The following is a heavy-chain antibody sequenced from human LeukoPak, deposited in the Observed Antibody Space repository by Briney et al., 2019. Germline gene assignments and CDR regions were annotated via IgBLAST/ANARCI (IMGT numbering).Heavy chain of an antibody. CDR1: GFTFSSYA. J-gene: IGHJ4*02. D-gene: IGHD5-24*01. V-gene: IGHV3-23*01. Sequence: PGGSLRLSCAASGFTFSSYAMSWVRQAPGKGLEWVSSISVIGGSTYYADSVRGRFTISRDNAKNSLYLQMNNLRVEDTAVYYCAREAAVETHWGQGTLVTVSS. CDR3: AREAAVETH. CDR2: ISVIGGST.